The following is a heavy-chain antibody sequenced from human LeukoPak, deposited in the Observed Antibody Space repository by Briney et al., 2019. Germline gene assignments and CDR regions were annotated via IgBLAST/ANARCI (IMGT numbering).Heavy chain of an antibody. D-gene: IGHD3-16*01. CDR1: GLTFEDYA. CDR2: ISWDGSSS. V-gene: IGHV3-43D*03. J-gene: IGHJ4*02. CDR3: AKDARGTYRLGYFDY. Sequence: QSGGSLRLSCAVSGLTFEDYAFHWVRQVPGRGLEWVSLISWDGSSSYVADSVKGRFTTSRDNSKNSLYLQMNNLRPEDTGFYFCAKDARGTYRLGYFDYWGQGTLVTVSS.